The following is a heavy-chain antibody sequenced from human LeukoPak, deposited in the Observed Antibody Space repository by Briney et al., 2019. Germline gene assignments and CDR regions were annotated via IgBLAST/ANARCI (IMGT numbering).Heavy chain of an antibody. CDR3: ARTAAGTYYFDY. D-gene: IGHD6-13*01. CDR2: INAGNGNT. J-gene: IGHJ4*02. Sequence: ASVKVSCKASGYTFTSYAMHWVRQAPGQRLEWMGWINAGNGNTKYSQKFQGRVTITRDTSASTAYMELSSLSSEDTAVYYCARTAAGTYYFDYGGQGTLVTVSS. CDR1: GYTFTSYA. V-gene: IGHV1-3*01.